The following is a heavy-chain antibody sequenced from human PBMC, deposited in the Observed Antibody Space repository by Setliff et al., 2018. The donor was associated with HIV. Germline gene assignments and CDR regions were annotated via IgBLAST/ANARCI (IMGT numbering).Heavy chain of an antibody. D-gene: IGHD2-15*01. V-gene: IGHV1-3*03. CDR1: GYTFRNYA. Sequence: GASVKVSCKASGYTFRNYAVHWVRQAPGQRLEWMGWINVGSGKTQYSQEFQGRVTMTRDTSTSTVYMELSSLRSEDTAVYYCARGCNGGNCYHGSGWFDPWGQGTLVTVSS. CDR3: ARGCNGGNCYHGSGWFDP. CDR2: INVGSGKT. J-gene: IGHJ5*02.